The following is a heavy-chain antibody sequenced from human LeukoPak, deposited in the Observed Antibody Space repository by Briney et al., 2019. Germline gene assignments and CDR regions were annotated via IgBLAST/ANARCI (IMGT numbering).Heavy chain of an antibody. CDR2: IIPIFGTA. V-gene: IGHV1-69*01. CDR3: AGLRFLEWSRHYYYGIDV. D-gene: IGHD3-3*01. CDR1: GGTFSSYA. J-gene: IGHJ6*02. Sequence: SVKVSCKASGGTFSSYAISWVRQAPGQGLEWMGGIIPIFGTANYAQKFQGRVTITADESTSTAYMELSSLRSEDTAVYYCAGLRFLEWSRHYYYGIDVWGQGTTVTVSS.